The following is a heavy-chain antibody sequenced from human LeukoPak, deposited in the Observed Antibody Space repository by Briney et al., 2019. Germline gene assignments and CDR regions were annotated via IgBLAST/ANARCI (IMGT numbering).Heavy chain of an antibody. CDR3: ARVLRGAFDS. J-gene: IGHJ4*02. CDR1: GGSISSSSYY. Sequence: ASETLSLTCTVSGGSISSSSYYWGWIRQPPGKGLEWIGSIYYSGSTYYNPSLKSRVTISVDTSKNQFSLKLSSVTAADTAVYYCARVLRGAFDSWGQGTLVIVSS. CDR2: IYYSGST. V-gene: IGHV4-39*07. D-gene: IGHD3-10*01.